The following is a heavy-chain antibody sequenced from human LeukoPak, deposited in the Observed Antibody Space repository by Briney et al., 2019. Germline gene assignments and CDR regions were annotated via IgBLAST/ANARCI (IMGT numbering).Heavy chain of an antibody. CDR1: GYSISRGYS. Sequence: PSETLSLTCAASGYSISRGYSWGWVRQPPGKGLECMGTIHHSGSTYYSPSLKSRLTISLDTSKNHFSLKLTSVTAADTAVYYCARFDYIWETHGMDAFDIWGQGTVVTVSS. CDR2: IHHSGST. CDR3: ARFDYIWETHGMDAFDI. V-gene: IGHV4-38-2*01. J-gene: IGHJ3*02. D-gene: IGHD3-16*01.